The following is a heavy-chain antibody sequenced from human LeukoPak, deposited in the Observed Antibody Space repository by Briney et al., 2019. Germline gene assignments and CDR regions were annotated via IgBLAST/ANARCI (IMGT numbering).Heavy chain of an antibody. V-gene: IGHV4-61*02. CDR2: IYTSGSS. Sequence: SETLSLTCTVSGGSISSGSYYWSWIRQPDGKGLEWIGLIYTSGSSNYNPSLKSRVTISVDTSKNQFSLKLSSVTAADTAVYYCASEMWGAHAFDIWGQGTMVTVSS. CDR3: ASEMWGAHAFDI. J-gene: IGHJ3*02. D-gene: IGHD3-16*01. CDR1: GGSISSGSYY.